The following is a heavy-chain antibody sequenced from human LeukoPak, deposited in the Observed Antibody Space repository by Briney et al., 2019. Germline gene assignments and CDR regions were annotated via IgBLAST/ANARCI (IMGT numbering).Heavy chain of an antibody. CDR2: INPNSGAT. V-gene: IGHV1-2*02. CDR1: GYTFTGYY. CDR3: ARAMIVVEPAALGY. J-gene: IGHJ4*02. Sequence: ASVKVSCKASGYTFTGYYMHWVRQAPGQGLEWMGWINPNSGATNYAQNFQGRVTMTRDTSISTAYMEVSRLRSDDTAVYYCARAMIVVEPAALGYWGQGALVTVSS. D-gene: IGHD2-2*01.